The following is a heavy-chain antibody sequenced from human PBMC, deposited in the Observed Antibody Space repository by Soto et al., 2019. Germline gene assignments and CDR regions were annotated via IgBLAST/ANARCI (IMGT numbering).Heavy chain of an antibody. V-gene: IGHV4-31*03. D-gene: IGHD5-18*01. J-gene: IGHJ4*02. CDR3: ARGEYSYGIFHY. Sequence: QVQLQESGPGLVKPSQTLSLTCTVSGGSISSGGYYWSWIRQHPGKGLEWIGYIYYSGSTYYNPSPKSRVTISVDTSKNQFSPKLSSVTAADTAVYYCARGEYSYGIFHYWGQGTLVTVSS. CDR1: GGSISSGGYY. CDR2: IYYSGST.